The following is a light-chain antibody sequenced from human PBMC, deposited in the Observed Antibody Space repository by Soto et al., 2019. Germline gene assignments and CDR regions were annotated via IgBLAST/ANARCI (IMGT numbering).Light chain of an antibody. J-gene: IGLJ2*01. CDR1: NSDVGRYNY. CDR2: EVS. Sequence: QSALTQPASVSGSPGQSITISCTGTNSDVGRYNYVSWYQQHPGKAPKLMIYEVSNRPSGVSNRFSGSKSGNTASLTISGLQAEDEADYYCSSYTRNSTLVFGGGTKVTVL. CDR3: SSYTRNSTLV. V-gene: IGLV2-14*01.